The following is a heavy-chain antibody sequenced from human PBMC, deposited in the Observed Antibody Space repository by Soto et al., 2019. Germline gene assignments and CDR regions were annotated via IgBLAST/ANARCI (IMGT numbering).Heavy chain of an antibody. J-gene: IGHJ2*01. V-gene: IGHV1-69*02. Sequence: QVHLVQSGTEVKKPGSSVNVSCKASGGTFSYYSFSWVRQAPGXXXEWMGRIITLLNRTTYAQKFQDRVTIAAXKTTXXXXXXXXXXXXXXXXXXXXXXXXXXXXXVIPTTMSYCELGGRDTLATVSS. D-gene: IGHD2-21*01. CDR3: XXXXXXXXXVIPTTMSYCEL. CDR2: IITLLNRT. CDR1: GGTFSYYS.